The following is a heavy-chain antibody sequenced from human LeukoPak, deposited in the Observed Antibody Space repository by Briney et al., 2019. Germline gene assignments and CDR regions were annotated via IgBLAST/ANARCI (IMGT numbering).Heavy chain of an antibody. D-gene: IGHD1-26*01. J-gene: IGHJ4*02. CDR3: ARRLGSYGTEYYFDY. CDR1: GFGVSGNA. CDR2: LGSDGRT. V-gene: IGHV3-23*01. Sequence: PGGSLRLSCEASGFGVSGNAMAWVRQAAGKGLQWVSGLGSDGRTHYADSVRGRFTISRDESKNTVYLQMNSLRAEDTALYYCARRLGSYGTEYYFDYWGQGTLVTVSS.